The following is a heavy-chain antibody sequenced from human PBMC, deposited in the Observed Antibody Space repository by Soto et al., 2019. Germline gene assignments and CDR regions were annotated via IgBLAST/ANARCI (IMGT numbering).Heavy chain of an antibody. CDR2: IYHSGST. Sequence: QVQLQESGPGLVKPSQTLSLTCTVSGGSISSGGYYWSWIRQHPGKGLEWIGYIYHSGSTYYNPSLKSRVTISLDTSKNQFSLKLNSVAAADTAVYYCARVDDTRGYRGGGFDYWGQGTLVTVSS. CDR1: GGSISSGGYY. J-gene: IGHJ4*02. V-gene: IGHV4-31*03. D-gene: IGHD3-22*01. CDR3: ARVDDTRGYRGGGFDY.